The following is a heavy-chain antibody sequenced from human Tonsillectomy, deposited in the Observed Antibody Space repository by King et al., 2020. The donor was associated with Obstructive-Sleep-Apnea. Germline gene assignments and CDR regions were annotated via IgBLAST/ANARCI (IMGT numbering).Heavy chain of an antibody. CDR3: ARGMTSATYFHYSALDV. CDR1: GGSISPYY. V-gene: IGHV4-59*12. CDR2: IYYDGST. D-gene: IGHD6-25*01. J-gene: IGHJ6*02. Sequence: QLQESGPGLVKPSETLSLTCSVSGGSISPYYWNWLRLSPGKGLEWIGYIYYDGSTNYNPSLKSRVTISLNSSRNHFSLKLTPVTATDTAVYYCARGMTSATYFHYSALDVWGQGSTVTVSS.